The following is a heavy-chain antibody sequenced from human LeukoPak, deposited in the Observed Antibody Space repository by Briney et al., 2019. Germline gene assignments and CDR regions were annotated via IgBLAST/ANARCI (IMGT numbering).Heavy chain of an antibody. J-gene: IGHJ5*02. Sequence: PSETLSLTCAVYGGSFSGYYWSWIRQPPGKGLEWIGEINHSGSTNYNPSLKGRVTISVDTSKNQFSLKLSSVTAADTAVYYCARAGYCSSTSCSWWFDPWGQGTLVTVSS. CDR2: INHSGST. CDR3: ARAGYCSSTSCSWWFDP. D-gene: IGHD2-2*01. CDR1: GGSFSGYY. V-gene: IGHV4-34*01.